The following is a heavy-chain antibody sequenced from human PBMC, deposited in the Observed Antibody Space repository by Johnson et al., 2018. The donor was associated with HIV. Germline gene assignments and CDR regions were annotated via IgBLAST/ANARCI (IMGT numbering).Heavy chain of an antibody. D-gene: IGHD2/OR15-2a*01. Sequence: VQLVESGGGLVQPGGSLRLSCAASGFTFSNYWMHWVRQVPGKGLVWVSRIISDVSSAIYTDSVTGRFTISRDNTKNTLYLQMNSLRAEDTAVYYCTTGAFHAYDMWGQGTMVTVSS. CDR2: IISDVSSA. CDR3: TTGAFHAYDM. J-gene: IGHJ3*02. CDR1: GFTFSNYW. V-gene: IGHV3-74*02.